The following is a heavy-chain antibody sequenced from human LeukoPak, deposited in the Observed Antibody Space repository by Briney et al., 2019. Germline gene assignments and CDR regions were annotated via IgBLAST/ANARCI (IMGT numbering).Heavy chain of an antibody. J-gene: IGHJ4*02. Sequence: PSETLSLTCTVSGGSISSYYWSWIRQPPGKGLEWIGYIYYSGSTNYNPSLKSRVTISVDTSKNQFSLKLSSVTAADTAVYYCARGPAEMYDILTGLDYWGQGTLVTVSS. V-gene: IGHV4-59*01. CDR1: GGSISSYY. D-gene: IGHD3-9*01. CDR2: IYYSGST. CDR3: ARGPAEMYDILTGLDY.